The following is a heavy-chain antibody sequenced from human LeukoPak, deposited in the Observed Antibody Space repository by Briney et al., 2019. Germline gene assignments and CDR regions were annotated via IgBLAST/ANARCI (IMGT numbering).Heavy chain of an antibody. J-gene: IGHJ4*02. Sequence: QSGGSLRLSCAASGFTFSYYAMSWVRQAPGKGLEWVSAISGTGGSTHYADSVEGRFTIPRDNSKNTLYLQMNSLRAEDTAVYYCAKVGSNWGYFDYWGQGTLVTVSS. V-gene: IGHV3-23*01. D-gene: IGHD7-27*01. CDR2: ISGTGGST. CDR1: GFTFSYYA. CDR3: AKVGSNWGYFDY.